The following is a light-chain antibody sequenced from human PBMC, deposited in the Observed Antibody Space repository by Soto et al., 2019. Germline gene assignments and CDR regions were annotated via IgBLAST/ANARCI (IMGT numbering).Light chain of an antibody. CDR1: SSDVGAYNY. CDR3: SSYGSTSARYV. Sequence: QSALAQPASVSGSPGQLITISCTGTSSDVGAYNYVSWYQQHPGKAPKLMIYEVRGRPSGVSNRFSGSKSGNTASLTISGLQAEDEGDYFCSSYGSTSARYVFGTGTKLTVL. CDR2: EVR. V-gene: IGLV2-14*01. J-gene: IGLJ1*01.